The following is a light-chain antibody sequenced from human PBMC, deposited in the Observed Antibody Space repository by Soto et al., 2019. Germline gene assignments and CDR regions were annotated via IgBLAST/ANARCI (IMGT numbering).Light chain of an antibody. CDR2: DVS. CDR3: SSYTSSSTYV. V-gene: IGLV2-14*03. J-gene: IGLJ1*01. CDR1: SSDVGGYNY. Sequence: QSALTQPASVSASPGQSITISCTGTSSDVGGYNYVSWYQQQPGKAPKLMIYDVSNRPSGVSNRFSGSKSGNTASLTISGLQAEDEADYYCSSYTSSSTYVFGTGTKVTV.